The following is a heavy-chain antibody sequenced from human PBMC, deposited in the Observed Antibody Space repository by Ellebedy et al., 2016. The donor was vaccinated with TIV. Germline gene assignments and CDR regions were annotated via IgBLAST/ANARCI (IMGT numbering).Heavy chain of an antibody. V-gene: IGHV6-1*01. CDR2: TYYRSKWYN. CDR3: ARVEENSSGWLSWFDP. CDR1: GDSVSNTSAT. J-gene: IGHJ5*02. D-gene: IGHD6-19*01. Sequence: SQTLSLTCAISGDSVSNTSATWDSIRQSASQGLECLGSTYYRSKWYNDYAVTVKSRITIKSDTSKNQFSLQLNSVTPEDTAVYYCARVEENSSGWLSWFDPWGQGTLVTVSS.